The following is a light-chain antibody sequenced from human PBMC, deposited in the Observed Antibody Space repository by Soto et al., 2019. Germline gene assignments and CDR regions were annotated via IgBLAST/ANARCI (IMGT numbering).Light chain of an antibody. CDR1: QSVRSY. V-gene: IGKV3-11*01. Sequence: EMVLTQSPATLSLSPGERATHSCRASQSVRSYLAWYQQKPGQAPRLLIYDASNRATGIPARFSGSGSGTDFTLTISSLEPEDFAVYYCQQRSNWPPITFGQGTRLEIK. J-gene: IGKJ5*01. CDR2: DAS. CDR3: QQRSNWPPIT.